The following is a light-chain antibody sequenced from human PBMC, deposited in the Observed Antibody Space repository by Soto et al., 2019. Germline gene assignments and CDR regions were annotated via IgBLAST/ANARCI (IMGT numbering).Light chain of an antibody. Sequence: DIQMTQSPSSLSASVGDRFTITCRGSQSISSYLNWYQQKPGKAPKLLIYAASSLQSGVPSRFSGSGSGTDFTLTISSLQPEDFATYYCQQSYSNHLTFGGGTKVDIK. J-gene: IGKJ4*01. V-gene: IGKV1-39*01. CDR3: QQSYSNHLT. CDR1: QSISSY. CDR2: AAS.